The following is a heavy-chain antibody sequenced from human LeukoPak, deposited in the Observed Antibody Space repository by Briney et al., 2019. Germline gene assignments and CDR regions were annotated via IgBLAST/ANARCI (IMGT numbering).Heavy chain of an antibody. D-gene: IGHD6-13*01. V-gene: IGHV3-21*01. CDR2: ISSSSSYI. J-gene: IGHJ6*02. CDR3: AREGTEQQLVFLYYYYYGMDV. Sequence: GGSLRLSCAASGFTFSSYSMNWVRQAPGKGLEWVSSISSSSSYIYYADSVKGRFTISRDNAKNSLYLQMNSLRAEDTAVYYCAREGTEQQLVFLYYYYYGMDVWGQGTTVTVSS. CDR1: GFTFSSYS.